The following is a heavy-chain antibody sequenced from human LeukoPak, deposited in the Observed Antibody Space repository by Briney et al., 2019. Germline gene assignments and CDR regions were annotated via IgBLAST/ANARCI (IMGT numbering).Heavy chain of an antibody. V-gene: IGHV4-34*01. J-gene: IGHJ4*02. Sequence: SETLSLTCAVYGGSFSGYYWSWIRQPPGKGLEWIGEINHSGSTNYNPSLKSRVTISVDTSKNQFSLKLSSVTAADTAVYYCARVGITIFGVVKGVDYWGQGTLVTVSS. CDR2: INHSGST. CDR3: ARVGITIFGVVKGVDY. CDR1: GGSFSGYY. D-gene: IGHD3-3*01.